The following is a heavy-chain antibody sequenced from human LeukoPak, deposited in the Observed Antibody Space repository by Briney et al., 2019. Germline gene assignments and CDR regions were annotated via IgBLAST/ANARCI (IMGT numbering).Heavy chain of an antibody. CDR3: ATLRLHYYDSSGYYFS. D-gene: IGHD3-22*01. CDR2: FDPEDGET. Sequence: ASVKVSCKVSGYTLTELSMHWVRQAPGKGLEWMGGFDPEDGETIYAQKFQGRVTMTEDTSTDTAYMELSSLRSEDTAVYYCATLRLHYYDSSGYYFSWGQGILVTVSS. V-gene: IGHV1-24*01. J-gene: IGHJ4*02. CDR1: GYTLTELS.